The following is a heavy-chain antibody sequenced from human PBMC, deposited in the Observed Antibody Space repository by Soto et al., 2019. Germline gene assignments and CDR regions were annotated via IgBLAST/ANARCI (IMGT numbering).Heavy chain of an antibody. V-gene: IGHV4-34*01. CDR1: VGSFSGYY. CDR2: INHSGST. D-gene: IGHD3-3*01. J-gene: IGHJ6*01. Sequence: PSETLSLTCAFYVGSFSGYYWSWIRDPPGKWLEWIGEINHSGSTNYNPSLKSRVTISVDTSKNQFSLKLSSVTAADTAVYYCARGLLYYDFWSGYYGMEVWGQSTTVNVSS. CDR3: ARGLLYYDFWSGYYGMEV.